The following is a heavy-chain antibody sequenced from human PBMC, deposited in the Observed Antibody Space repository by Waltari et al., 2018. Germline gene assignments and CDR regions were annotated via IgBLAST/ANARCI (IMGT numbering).Heavy chain of an antibody. CDR1: GGSFSGYY. J-gene: IGHJ4*02. V-gene: IGHV4-34*01. Sequence: QVQLQQWGAGLLKPSETLSLTCAVYGGSFSGYYWTWIRQPTGKGLEWIGEINHSGSTNYNPSLKSRVTISVDTSKNQFSLKLSSVTAADTAVYYCARGGYSGSYYDYWGQGTLVTVSS. D-gene: IGHD1-26*01. CDR2: INHSGST. CDR3: ARGGYSGSYYDY.